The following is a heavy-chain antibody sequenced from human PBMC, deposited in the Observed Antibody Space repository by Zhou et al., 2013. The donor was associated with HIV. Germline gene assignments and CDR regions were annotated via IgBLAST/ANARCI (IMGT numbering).Heavy chain of an antibody. Sequence: QVRLVQSGAEVKKPGSSVKVSCKASGGPFTSYAFSWVRQAPGQGLEWLGAIIPMLRTPNYAQKFKGRVTITTDDSTNTAYMELSSLTSEDTAVYYCARDLGYSGSYFDHWGPGEPWSPSPQ. CDR2: IIPMLRTP. J-gene: IGHJ4*02. CDR1: GGPFTSYA. D-gene: IGHD1-26*01. CDR3: ARDLGYSGSYFDH. V-gene: IGHV1-69*05.